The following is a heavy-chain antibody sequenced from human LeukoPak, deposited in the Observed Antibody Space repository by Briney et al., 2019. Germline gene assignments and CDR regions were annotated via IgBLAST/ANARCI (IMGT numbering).Heavy chain of an antibody. D-gene: IGHD3-9*01. CDR2: INSDGSST. Sequence: GGSLRLSCAASGFTFSSYGMSWVRQAPGKGLVWVSRINSDGSSTNYADSVKGRFTISRDNAKNTLYLQMNSLRAEDTAVYYCARAGRGLRYFDWLTYDYWGQGTLVTVSS. CDR3: ARAGRGLRYFDWLTYDY. J-gene: IGHJ4*02. CDR1: GFTFSSYG. V-gene: IGHV3-74*01.